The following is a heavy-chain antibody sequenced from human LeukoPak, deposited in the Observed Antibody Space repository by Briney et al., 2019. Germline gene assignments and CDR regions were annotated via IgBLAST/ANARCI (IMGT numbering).Heavy chain of an antibody. J-gene: IGHJ3*02. CDR1: GDSLTSHF. D-gene: IGHD3-10*01. V-gene: IGHV4-59*08. Sequence: SETLSLTCNVSGDSLTSHFWSWIRQTPGKGLEWIGYVFHSGTTNYSPSLKSRVTISLDTSKKQFYLRLASVTAADTALYYCARRRATVTDAFDIWGRGTMVSVSS. CDR2: VFHSGTT. CDR3: ARRRATVTDAFDI.